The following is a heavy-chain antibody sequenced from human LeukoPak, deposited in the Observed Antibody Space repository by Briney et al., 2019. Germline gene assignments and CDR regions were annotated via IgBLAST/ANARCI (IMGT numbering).Heavy chain of an antibody. V-gene: IGHV1-69*13. Sequence: SVRVSCKASGGTFSSYAISWLRQAPGQGLEWMGGIIPIFGTANYAQKFQGRVTITADESTSTAYMELSSLRSEDTAVYYCARDLVAGRGPAMWAFDIWGQGTMVTVSS. CDR3: ARDLVAGRGPAMWAFDI. D-gene: IGHD6-19*01. CDR1: GGTFSSYA. J-gene: IGHJ3*02. CDR2: IIPIFGTA.